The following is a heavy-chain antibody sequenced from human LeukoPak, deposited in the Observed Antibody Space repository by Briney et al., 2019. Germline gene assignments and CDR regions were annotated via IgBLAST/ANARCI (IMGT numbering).Heavy chain of an antibody. V-gene: IGHV2-5*01. D-gene: IGHD6-13*01. Sequence: SGPTLGNPTHTLTLTCTFSGFSRSTSAVGMGWIRQPPGKALGWLALIYWNVDKRYSPSLKSRLISTKDTFKNQVVITIPKTDPVDTATYYCAHSKQQLVRDYFDYWGQGTLVTVSS. CDR3: AHSKQQLVRDYFDY. J-gene: IGHJ4*02. CDR2: IYWNVDK. CDR1: GFSRSTSAVG.